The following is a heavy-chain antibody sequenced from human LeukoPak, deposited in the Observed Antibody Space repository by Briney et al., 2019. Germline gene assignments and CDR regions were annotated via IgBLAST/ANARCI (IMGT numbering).Heavy chain of an antibody. D-gene: IGHD3-9*01. CDR1: DGSIRSRNYY. CDR3: ATHGKDAEFDHFDY. CDR2: IDYSGST. Sequence: SETLSLTCSVSDGSIRSRNYYWGWIRQPPGKGLEWIGSIDYSGSTYYNPSLKSRVTIAVDKSKNRFSLNLNSVTAADTAVYYCATHGKDAEFDHFDYWGQGTLVTVSS. J-gene: IGHJ4*02. V-gene: IGHV4-39*01.